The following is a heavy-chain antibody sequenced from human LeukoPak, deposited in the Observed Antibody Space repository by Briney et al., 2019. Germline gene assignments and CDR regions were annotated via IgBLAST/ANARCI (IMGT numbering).Heavy chain of an antibody. Sequence: PGGSLRLSCAATGFTFSGYAMSWVRQAPGKGLEWVSGISGSGGSTYYADSVKGRFTISRDNSKNTLYLQMNSLRAEDTAVYYCAKEHGSGSYYVGYWGQGTLVTVSS. CDR1: GFTFSGYA. CDR2: ISGSGGST. J-gene: IGHJ4*02. D-gene: IGHD3-10*01. CDR3: AKEHGSGSYYVGY. V-gene: IGHV3-23*01.